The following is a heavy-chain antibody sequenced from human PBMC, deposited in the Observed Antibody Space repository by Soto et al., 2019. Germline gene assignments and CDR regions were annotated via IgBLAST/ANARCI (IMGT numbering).Heavy chain of an antibody. CDR3: AKKGTYFYTMDV. CDR2: ISYDGSYK. J-gene: IGHJ6*02. CDR1: GFTFRSFG. V-gene: IGHV3-30*18. Sequence: PGGSLRLSCAASGFTFRSFGMHWVRQAPGKGLEWVALISYDGSYKYYADSVKGRFTISRDNFKNTLFLQTNSLRAEDTAVYYCAKKGTYFYTMDVWGQGTTVTVSS.